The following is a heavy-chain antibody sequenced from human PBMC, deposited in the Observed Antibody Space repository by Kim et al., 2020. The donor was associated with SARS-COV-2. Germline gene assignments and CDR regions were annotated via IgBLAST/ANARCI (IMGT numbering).Heavy chain of an antibody. V-gene: IGHV3-74*01. D-gene: IGHD3-22*01. J-gene: IGHJ4*02. Sequence: GGSLRLSCAASGFTFSSYWMHWVRQAPGKGLVWVSRINSDGSSTSYADSVKGRFTISRDNAKNTLYLQMNSLRAEDTAVYYCAREYYDSSGYYYEGWLDYWGQGTLVTVSS. CDR1: GFTFSSYW. CDR3: AREYYDSSGYYYEGWLDY. CDR2: INSDGSST.